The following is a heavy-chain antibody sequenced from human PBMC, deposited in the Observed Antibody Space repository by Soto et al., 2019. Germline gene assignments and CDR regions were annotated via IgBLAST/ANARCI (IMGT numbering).Heavy chain of an antibody. CDR2: INHSGST. J-gene: IGHJ4*02. V-gene: IGHV4-34*01. CDR1: GWSFSGYY. CDR3: ARVRITMVRGVPYFDY. Sequence: XETLSLTCAVYGWSFSGYYWSWIRQPPGKGLDWIGEINHSGSTNYNPSLKSRVTISVDTSKNQFSLKLSSVTAADTAVYYCARVRITMVRGVPYFDYWGQGTLVTVSS. D-gene: IGHD3-10*01.